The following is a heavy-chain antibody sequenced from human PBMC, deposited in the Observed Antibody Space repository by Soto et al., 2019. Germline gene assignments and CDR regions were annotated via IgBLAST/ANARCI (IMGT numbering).Heavy chain of an antibody. Sequence: GGSLRLSCAASGFTFSSYAMSWVRQAPGKGLEWVSAISGSGGSTYYADSVKGRFTISRDNSKNTLYLQMNSLRAEDADVYFYENAPPLVRNRTAYDDFDYWGQGTLVTVSS. D-gene: IGHD3-22*01. V-gene: IGHV3-23*01. CDR3: ENAPPLVRNRTAYDDFDY. CDR2: ISGSGGST. J-gene: IGHJ4*02. CDR1: GFTFSSYA.